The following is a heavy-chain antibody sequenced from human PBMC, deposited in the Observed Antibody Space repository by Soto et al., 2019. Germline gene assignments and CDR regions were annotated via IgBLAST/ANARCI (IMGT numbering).Heavy chain of an antibody. Sequence: EVQLLESGGGLVQPGGSLRLSCAASGFRFSSKAMSWVRQAPGKGMEWVSIISGSVSNTYYTDSLKGRFTISRDNSNNMLYLEMNYMRAKDTAVHYCAKEHGFQFVNFVASGFDYWGQGSLVSVSS. J-gene: IGHJ4*02. CDR2: ISGSVSNT. D-gene: IGHD6-6*01. CDR1: GFRFSSKA. CDR3: AKEHGFQFVNFVASGFDY. V-gene: IGHV3-23*01.